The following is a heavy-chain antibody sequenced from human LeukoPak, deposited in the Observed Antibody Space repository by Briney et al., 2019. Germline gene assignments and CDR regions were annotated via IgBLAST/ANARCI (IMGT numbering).Heavy chain of an antibody. V-gene: IGHV3-30*18. Sequence: PGGSLRLSCAASGFTFSSYGMHWVRQAPGKGLEWVAVISYDGSNKYYADSVKGRFTISRDNSKNTLYLQMNSLRAEDTAVYYCAKVPYGDYRESWFDPWGQGTLVTVSS. CDR1: GFTFSSYG. CDR3: AKVPYGDYRESWFDP. J-gene: IGHJ5*02. D-gene: IGHD4-17*01. CDR2: ISYDGSNK.